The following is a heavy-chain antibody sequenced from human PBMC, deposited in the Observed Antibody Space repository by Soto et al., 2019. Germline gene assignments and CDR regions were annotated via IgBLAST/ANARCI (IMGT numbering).Heavy chain of an antibody. CDR2: ISSSSSYI. Sequence: PGGSLRLSCAASGFTFSSYSMNWVRQAPGKGLEWVSSISSSSSYIYYADSVKGRFTISRDNAKNTLYLQMNSLRAEDTAVYYCPKASEHLGELSYCSAYWGQGTLVTVSS. J-gene: IGHJ1*01. CDR1: GFTFSSYS. V-gene: IGHV3-21*04. D-gene: IGHD3-16*02. CDR3: PKASEHLGELSYCSAY.